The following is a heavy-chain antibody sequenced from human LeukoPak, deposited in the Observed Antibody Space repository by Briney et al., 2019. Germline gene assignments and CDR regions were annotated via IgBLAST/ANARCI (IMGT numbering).Heavy chain of an antibody. D-gene: IGHD7-27*01. CDR3: ARELGILKYYYYGMDV. Sequence: PGGSLRLSCAASGFTFSSYEMNWVRQAPGKGLEWVSYISSSGSTIYYADSVKGRFTISRDNAKNSLYLQMNSLRAEDTAVYYCARELGILKYYYYGMDVWGQGTTVIVSS. J-gene: IGHJ6*02. V-gene: IGHV3-48*03. CDR2: ISSSGSTI. CDR1: GFTFSSYE.